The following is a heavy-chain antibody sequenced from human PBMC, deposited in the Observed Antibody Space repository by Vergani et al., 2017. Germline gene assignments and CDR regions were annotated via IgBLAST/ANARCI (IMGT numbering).Heavy chain of an antibody. J-gene: IGHJ6*02. CDR3: ARGSGRITMVRGVIKYYYYYGMEV. Sequence: QVQLVQSGAEVKKPGASVKVSCKASGYTFTSYDINWVRQATGQGLEWMGWMNPNSGNTGYAQKFQGRVTITRNTSISTAYMELSSLRSEDTAVYYCARGSGRITMVRGVIKYYYYYGMEVWGQGTTVTVSS. D-gene: IGHD3-10*01. CDR1: GYTFTSYD. V-gene: IGHV1-8*03. CDR2: MNPNSGNT.